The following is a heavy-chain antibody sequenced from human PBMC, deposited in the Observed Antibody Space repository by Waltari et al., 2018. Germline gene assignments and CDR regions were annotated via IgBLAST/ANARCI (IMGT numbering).Heavy chain of an antibody. Sequence: QVQLVESGGGVVQPGRSLRLSCAASGFTFSSYGMHWVRPAPGKGLGWVAVISYDGSNKYYADSVKGRFTISRDNSKNTLYLQMNSLRAEDTAVYYCAKELRAVTTRGNFDYWGQGTLVTVSS. V-gene: IGHV3-30*18. D-gene: IGHD4-17*01. J-gene: IGHJ4*02. CDR3: AKELRAVTTRGNFDY. CDR2: ISYDGSNK. CDR1: GFTFSSYG.